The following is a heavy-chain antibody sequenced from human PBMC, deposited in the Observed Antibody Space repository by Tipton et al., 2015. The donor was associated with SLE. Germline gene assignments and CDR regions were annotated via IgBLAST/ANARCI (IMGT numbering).Heavy chain of an antibody. CDR3: ARDSMTTVSNWFDP. D-gene: IGHD4-11*01. V-gene: IGHV4-4*07. Sequence: TLSLTCTVSGGSISSYYWSWIRQPAGKGLEWIGRIYTSGSTNYNPPLKSRVTMSVDTSKNQFSLKLSSVTAADTAVYYCARDSMTTVSNWFDPWGQGTLVTVSS. J-gene: IGHJ5*02. CDR2: IYTSGST. CDR1: GGSISSYY.